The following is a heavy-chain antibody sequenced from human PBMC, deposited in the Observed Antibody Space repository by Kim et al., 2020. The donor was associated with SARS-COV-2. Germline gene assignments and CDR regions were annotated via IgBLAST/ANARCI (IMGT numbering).Heavy chain of an antibody. D-gene: IGHD5-18*01. J-gene: IGHJ4*02. CDR3: ARGGYIQLWLSRLEGLRGYFDY. V-gene: IGHV4-34*01. CDR2: INHSGST. CDR1: GGSFSGYY. Sequence: SETLSLTCAVYGGSFSGYYWSWIRQPPGKGLEWIGEINHSGSTNYNPSLKSRVTISVDTSKNQFSLKLSSVTAADTAVYYCARGGYIQLWLSRLEGLRGYFDYWGQGTLVTVSS.